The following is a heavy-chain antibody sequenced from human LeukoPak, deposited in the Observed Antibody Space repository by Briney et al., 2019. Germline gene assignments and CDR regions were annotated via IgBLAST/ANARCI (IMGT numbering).Heavy chain of an antibody. CDR3: ARQAQWLRYFGNARYYGMDV. Sequence: GESLKISCKGSGYTFTSYWIGWVRQMPGKGLEWMGIIYPGDSDTRYSPSFQGQVTISADKSISTAYLQWSSLKASDTAMYYCARQAQWLRYFGNARYYGMDVWGQGTTVTVSS. CDR2: IYPGDSDT. D-gene: IGHD3-9*01. CDR1: GYTFTSYW. J-gene: IGHJ6*02. V-gene: IGHV5-51*01.